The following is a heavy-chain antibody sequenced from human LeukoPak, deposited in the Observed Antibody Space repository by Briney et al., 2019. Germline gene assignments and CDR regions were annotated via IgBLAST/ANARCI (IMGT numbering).Heavy chain of an antibody. D-gene: IGHD1-1*01. CDR1: GFAFNSYS. CDR3: ARVAQGASTENYYYYYMDV. V-gene: IGHV3-21*01. J-gene: IGHJ6*03. Sequence: GSLRLSCAASGFAFNSYSIKWVRQAPGKGLEWVSSITSRSSHIYYADSVKGRFTISRDNAKNPLDLQMSSLRAEDTAVYYCARVAQGASTENYYYYYMDVWGKGTTVTVSS. CDR2: ITSRSSHI.